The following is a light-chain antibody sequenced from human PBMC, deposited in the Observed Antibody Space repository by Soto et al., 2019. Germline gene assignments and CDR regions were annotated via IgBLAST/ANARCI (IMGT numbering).Light chain of an antibody. CDR3: TSHAGTINFPYI. Sequence: QSVLTQPRSVSGSPGQSVTISCTGTSSDVGAYNYVSWYQHHPGKAPKLMVYEVNKRPSGVPDRFSGSKSGNTASLTVSGLQAEDEADYYCTSHAGTINFPYIFGTGTKVTVL. CDR1: SSDVGAYNY. CDR2: EVN. J-gene: IGLJ1*01. V-gene: IGLV2-8*01.